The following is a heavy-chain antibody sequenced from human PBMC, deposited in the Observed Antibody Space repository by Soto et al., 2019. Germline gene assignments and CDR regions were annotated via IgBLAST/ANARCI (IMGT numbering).Heavy chain of an antibody. V-gene: IGHV3-23*01. CDR1: GFTFSSYA. CDR2: ISGSGGST. D-gene: IGHD6-13*01. J-gene: IGHJ4*02. Sequence: EVQLLESGGGLVQPGGSLRLSCAASGFTFSSYAMSWVRQAPGQGLEWVSAISGSGGSTYYADSVKGRFTISRDNSKNTRYLRMNSLGAEDTAVYYGAVRPDSSSWSLAYWGQGTLVTVSS. CDR3: AVRPDSSSWSLAY.